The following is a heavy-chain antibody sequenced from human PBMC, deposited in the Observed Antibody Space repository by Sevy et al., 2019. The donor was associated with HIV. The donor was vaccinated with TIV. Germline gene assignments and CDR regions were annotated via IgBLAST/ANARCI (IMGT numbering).Heavy chain of an antibody. CDR3: ARDLPPSATTVAHFDY. D-gene: IGHD4-17*01. CDR2: ITNSGTTV. V-gene: IGHV3-48*03. CDR1: GFTLSSYE. Sequence: GGSLRLSCTASGFTLSSYEMNWVRQAPGKGLEWLSYITNSGTTVYYSDSVRGRFTVSRDNAKNSLSLQMNSLRVEDTAVYYCARDLPPSATTVAHFDYWGRGTLVTVSS. J-gene: IGHJ4*02.